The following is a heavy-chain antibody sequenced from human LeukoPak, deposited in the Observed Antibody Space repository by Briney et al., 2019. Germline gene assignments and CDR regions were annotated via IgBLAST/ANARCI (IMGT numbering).Heavy chain of an antibody. J-gene: IGHJ2*01. CDR2: IYTSGST. V-gene: IGHV4-61*02. CDR1: GGSISSGSYY. Sequence: SQTLSLTCTVSGGSISSGSYYWSWIRQPAGKGLEWIGRIYTSGSTNYNPSLKSRVTISVDTSKNQFSLKLSSVTAADTAVYYCARDYCSSTSCYLNWYFDLWGRGTLVTVSS. D-gene: IGHD2-2*01. CDR3: ARDYCSSTSCYLNWYFDL.